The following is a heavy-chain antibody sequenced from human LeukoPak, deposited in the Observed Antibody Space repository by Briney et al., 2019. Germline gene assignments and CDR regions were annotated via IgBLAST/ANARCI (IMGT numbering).Heavy chain of an antibody. CDR1: GGSISSSGYY. V-gene: IGHV4-39*01. CDR2: VYYSGST. CDR3: ASAPSGPFDI. J-gene: IGHJ3*02. Sequence: PSETLSVTCTVSGGSISSSGYYWGWIRRPPGKGLEWIGSVYYSGSTYYNPSLKSRGTISVDTSKNQFSLKLSSVTAADTAVYYCASAPSGPFDIWGQGTMVTVSS.